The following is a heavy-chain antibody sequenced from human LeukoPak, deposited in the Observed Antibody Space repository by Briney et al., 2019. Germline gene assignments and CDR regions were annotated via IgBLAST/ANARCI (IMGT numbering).Heavy chain of an antibody. Sequence: PSETLSLTCTVSGGSISSGSHYWTWIRQPAGKGLEWIGFVYYTGSTNYSPSLKSRVTISVDTSKNQFSLKLRSVTAADTAVYYCARISSSNWYNERGAFDVWGQGTMVTVSS. CDR1: GGSISSGSHY. CDR3: ARISSSNWYNERGAFDV. D-gene: IGHD6-13*01. CDR2: VYYTGST. J-gene: IGHJ3*01. V-gene: IGHV4-61*10.